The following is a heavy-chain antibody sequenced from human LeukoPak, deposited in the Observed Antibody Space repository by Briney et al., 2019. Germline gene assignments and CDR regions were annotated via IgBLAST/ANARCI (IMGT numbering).Heavy chain of an antibody. CDR2: TVSEIDGGTT. Sequence: GGSLRLSCAVSGFTFGNYGMHWVRQVPGKGLEWVGQTVSEIDGGTTDYAAPVKGRFTISRDDSKSTLYLQMNSLKIEDTAVYYCTTDEDWNYARKDVWGQGATVIVSS. CDR3: TTDEDWNYARKDV. J-gene: IGHJ6*02. V-gene: IGHV3-15*04. CDR1: GFTFGNYG. D-gene: IGHD1-7*01.